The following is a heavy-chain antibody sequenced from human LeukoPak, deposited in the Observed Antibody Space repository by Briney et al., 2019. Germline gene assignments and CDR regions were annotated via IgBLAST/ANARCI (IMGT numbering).Heavy chain of an antibody. CDR2: VHPNGGNT. D-gene: IGHD1-14*01. Sequence: GASVKVSCKTSGYPFTTWEINWVRHAAGQGLEWMGWVHPNGGNTAYAQKFQGRVTMTRDTSISTAYMELSGLTSDDTAVYFCARGPRNDPWGQGTLVTVSS. V-gene: IGHV1-8*01. J-gene: IGHJ5*02. CDR1: GYPFTTWE. CDR3: ARGPRNDP.